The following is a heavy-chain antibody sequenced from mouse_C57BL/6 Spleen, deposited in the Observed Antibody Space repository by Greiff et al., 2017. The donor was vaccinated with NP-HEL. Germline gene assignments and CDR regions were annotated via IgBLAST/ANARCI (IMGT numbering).Heavy chain of an antibody. CDR2: IWWDDDK. CDR1: GFSLSTFGMG. CDR3: ARHDYDEDYDAMDY. Sequence: QVTLKVSGPGILQPSQTLSLTCSFSGFSLSTFGMGVGWIRQPSGKGLEWLAHIWWDDDKYYNPALKSRLTISQDTSKNQVFLNIANVYTAGTATCYCARHDYDEDYDAMDYWGQGTSVTVSA. D-gene: IGHD2-4*01. V-gene: IGHV8-8*01. J-gene: IGHJ4*01.